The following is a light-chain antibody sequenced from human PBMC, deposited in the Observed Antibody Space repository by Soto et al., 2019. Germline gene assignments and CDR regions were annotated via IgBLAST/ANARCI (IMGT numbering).Light chain of an antibody. J-gene: IGLJ1*01. CDR2: DVS. CDR1: SSDVGAYNY. Sequence: QSVLTQPASVSGSPGQSITISCTGTSSDVGAYNYDSWYQQYPGEAPKVIIYDVSHRPAGVSNRFSGSKSGNTASLTISGLQTQDEADHYCRSYPSATTYVFGTGTNVTVL. CDR3: RSYPSATTYV. V-gene: IGLV2-14*01.